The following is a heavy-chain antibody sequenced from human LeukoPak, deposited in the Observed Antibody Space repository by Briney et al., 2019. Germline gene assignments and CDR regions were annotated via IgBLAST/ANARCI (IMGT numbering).Heavy chain of an antibody. CDR3: ASWRTRRYSSSWKGYYFDY. V-gene: IGHV4-61*05. Sequence: SETLSLTCTVSGGSISSSSYYWGWIRQPPGKGLEWIGYIYYSGSTNYNPSLKSRVTISVDTSKNQFSLKLSSVTAADTAVYYCASWRTRRYSSSWKGYYFDYWGQGTLVTVSS. J-gene: IGHJ4*02. CDR2: IYYSGST. CDR1: GGSISSSSYY. D-gene: IGHD6-13*01.